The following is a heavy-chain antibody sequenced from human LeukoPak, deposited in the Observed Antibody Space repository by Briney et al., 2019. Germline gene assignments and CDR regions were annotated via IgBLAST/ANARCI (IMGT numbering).Heavy chain of an antibody. Sequence: SETLSLTCSVSGGSLSSSNYYWVCIRQPPGKGLEWIGSLFYTGSTYYTPSLKSRVTISVDTSKNQFSVNLSSVTAADTAIYYCASGSYSSGWHPYFDSWGQGTLVTVPS. D-gene: IGHD6-19*01. V-gene: IGHV4-39*01. CDR1: GGSLSSSNYY. CDR2: LFYTGST. CDR3: ASGSYSSGWHPYFDS. J-gene: IGHJ4*02.